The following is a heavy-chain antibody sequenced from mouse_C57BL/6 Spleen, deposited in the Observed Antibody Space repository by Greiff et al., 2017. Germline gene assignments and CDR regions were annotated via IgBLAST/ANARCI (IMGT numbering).Heavy chain of an antibody. V-gene: IGHV14-4*01. Sequence: VQLQQSGAELVRPGASVKLSCTASGFNIKDDYMHWVKQRPEQGLEWIGWIDPENGDTEYASKFQGKATITADTSSNTAYLQLSSLTSEDTAVYYCTTSAYGDLDYWGQGTTLTVSS. D-gene: IGHD1-1*02. J-gene: IGHJ2*01. CDR2: IDPENGDT. CDR1: GFNIKDDY. CDR3: TTSAYGDLDY.